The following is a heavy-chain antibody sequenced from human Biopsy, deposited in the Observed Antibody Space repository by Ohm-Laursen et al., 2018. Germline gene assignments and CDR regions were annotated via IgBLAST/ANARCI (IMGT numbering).Heavy chain of an antibody. Sequence: SLRLSCATSGFSFSSYWMHWVRQGPGKGLVWVSRINIDGSTTRYADSVKGRFTISRDNAKNTLYLQMNSLGVEDSAVYYCARDASQGFDSWGQGTLVTVSS. CDR2: INIDGSTT. CDR1: GFSFSSYW. J-gene: IGHJ5*01. V-gene: IGHV3-74*01. CDR3: ARDASQGFDS.